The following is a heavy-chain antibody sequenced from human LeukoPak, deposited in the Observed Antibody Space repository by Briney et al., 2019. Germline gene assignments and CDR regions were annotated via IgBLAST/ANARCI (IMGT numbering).Heavy chain of an antibody. J-gene: IGHJ5*02. CDR1: GFTFSSYA. V-gene: IGHV3-30*04. Sequence: GGSLRLSCAASGFTFSSYAMHWVRQAPGKGLEWVAVISYDGSNKYYADSVKGRFTISRDNSKNTLYLQMNSLRAEDTAVYYCARDDYYDTPVGPWGQGTLVTVSS. CDR3: ARDDYYDTPVGP. D-gene: IGHD3-22*01. CDR2: ISYDGSNK.